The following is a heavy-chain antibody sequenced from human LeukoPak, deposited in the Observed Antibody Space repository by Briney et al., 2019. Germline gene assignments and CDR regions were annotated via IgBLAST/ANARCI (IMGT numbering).Heavy chain of an antibody. D-gene: IGHD3-9*01. Sequence: ASVKVSCKASGYTFTNYAISWVRQAPGQGLEWMGWISGHNGNTNYAQNLQGRVTMTTDTSTSTAYMELRSLRSDDTAVYYCASTRYFDWLLSPYGMDVWGQGTTVTVSS. CDR2: ISGHNGNT. CDR3: ASTRYFDWLLSPYGMDV. V-gene: IGHV1-18*01. CDR1: GYTFTNYA. J-gene: IGHJ6*02.